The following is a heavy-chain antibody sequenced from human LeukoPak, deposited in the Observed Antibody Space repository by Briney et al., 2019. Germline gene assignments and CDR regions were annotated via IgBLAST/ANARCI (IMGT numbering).Heavy chain of an antibody. CDR2: ISGSGGST. CDR3: AKVRWDNSGWYYLDT. J-gene: IGHJ4*02. V-gene: IGHV3-23*01. D-gene: IGHD6-19*01. Sequence: GGSLRLSCAASGFTFSSSAMSWVRQAPGKGLEWVSAISGSGGSTYYADSVKGRFTISRDNSKNTLYLQMNSLRAEDTAVYYCAKVRWDNSGWYYLDTWGQGALVTVSS. CDR1: GFTFSSSA.